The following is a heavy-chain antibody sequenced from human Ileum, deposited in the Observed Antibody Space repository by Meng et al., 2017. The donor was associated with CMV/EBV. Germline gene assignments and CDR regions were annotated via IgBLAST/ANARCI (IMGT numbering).Heavy chain of an antibody. D-gene: IGHD3-22*01. V-gene: IGHV5-51*01. CDR1: GYSFTTYW. CDR3: AREDYYDSGEYYYSWFDS. CDR2: IYPDDSDT. Sequence: GGSLRLSCKGSGYSFTTYWIGWVRQMPGKGLEWMGIIYPDDSDTRYSPSFQGQVTMSADKSINTAYLQWSSLKASDTAVYYCAREDYYDSGEYYYSWFDSWGQGTLVTVSS. J-gene: IGHJ5*01.